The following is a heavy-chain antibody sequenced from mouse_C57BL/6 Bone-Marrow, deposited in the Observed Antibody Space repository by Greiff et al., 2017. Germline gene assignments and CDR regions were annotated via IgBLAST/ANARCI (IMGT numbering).Heavy chain of an antibody. CDR1: GYTFTSYW. Sequence: QVHVKQPGAELVKPGASVKISCKASGYTFTSYWITWVKQRPGQGLEWIGDIYPGSGSTNYNEKFKSKATLTVDTSSSTAYMQLSSLTSEDSAVYYCASNCFAYWGQGTLVTVSA. CDR2: IYPGSGST. V-gene: IGHV1-55*01. J-gene: IGHJ3*01. CDR3: ASNCFAY.